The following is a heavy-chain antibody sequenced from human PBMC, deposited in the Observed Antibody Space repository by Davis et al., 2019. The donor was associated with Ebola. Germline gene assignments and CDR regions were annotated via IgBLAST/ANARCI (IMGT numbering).Heavy chain of an antibody. J-gene: IGHJ4*02. D-gene: IGHD6-19*01. V-gene: IGHV1-3*01. CDR1: GYTFTSYA. Sequence: ASVKVSCKASGYTFTSYAMHWVRQAPGQRLEWMGWINAGNGNTKYSQKFQGRVTITRDTSASTAYMELSSLRSEDTAVYYCARAHSSGYVRGIFDYWGQGTLVTVSS. CDR3: ARAHSSGYVRGIFDY. CDR2: INAGNGNT.